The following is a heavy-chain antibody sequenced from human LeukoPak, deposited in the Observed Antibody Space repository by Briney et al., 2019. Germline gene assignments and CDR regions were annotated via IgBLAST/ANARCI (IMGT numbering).Heavy chain of an antibody. V-gene: IGHV1-2*02. CDR1: GYIFTGYY. J-gene: IGHJ5*02. CDR2: INPNTGDT. CDR3: ARDEIGGSNWFDP. Sequence: GASVKVSCKTSGYIFTGYYIHWVRQAPGQGLEWMGWINPNTGDTNFTQKFQGRVTMTRDKSITTAYMDLSWLKSDDTAVYYCARDEIGGSNWFDPWGQGTLVTVSS. D-gene: IGHD3-10*01.